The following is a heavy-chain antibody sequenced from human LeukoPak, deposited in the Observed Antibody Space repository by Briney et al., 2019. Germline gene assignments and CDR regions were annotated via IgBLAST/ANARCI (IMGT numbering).Heavy chain of an antibody. CDR3: ARDLDLGVTRWLEPEFDY. D-gene: IGHD5-24*01. V-gene: IGHV3-21*01. CDR1: GFTVSSNH. CDR2: ISSSSSYI. Sequence: GGSLRLSCAASGFTVSSNHMNWVRQAPGKGLEWVSSISSSSSYIYYADSVKGRFTISRDNAKNSLYLQMNSLRAEDTAVYYCARDLDLGVTRWLEPEFDYWGQGTLVTVSS. J-gene: IGHJ4*02.